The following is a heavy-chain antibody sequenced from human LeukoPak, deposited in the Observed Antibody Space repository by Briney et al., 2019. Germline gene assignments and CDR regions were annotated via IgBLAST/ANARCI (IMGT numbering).Heavy chain of an antibody. J-gene: IGHJ4*02. Sequence: PGGSLRLSCAASGFTFPNYAMSWVRQAPGKGLEWVSLISDSGGSTWYADSVKGRFTISRDNSKNTLSLQMDSLRAEDSAVYYCAAYLRGSDCSVDYWGQGTLVTVSS. D-gene: IGHD3-10*02. CDR1: GFTFPNYA. CDR3: AAYLRGSDCSVDY. V-gene: IGHV3-23*01. CDR2: ISDSGGST.